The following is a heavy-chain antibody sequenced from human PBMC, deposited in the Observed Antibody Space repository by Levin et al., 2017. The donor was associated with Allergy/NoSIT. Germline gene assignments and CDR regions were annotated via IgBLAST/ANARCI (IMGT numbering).Heavy chain of an antibody. CDR2: ISYDGSNK. V-gene: IGHV3-30-3*01. J-gene: IGHJ4*02. CDR3: AREDQAAAGDIDY. CDR1: GFTFSSYA. Sequence: HPGGSLRLSCAASGFTFSSYAMHWVRQAPGKGLEWVAVISYDGSNKYYADSVKGRFTISRDNSKNTLYLQMNSLRAEDTAVYYCAREDQAAAGDIDYWGQGTLVTVSS. D-gene: IGHD6-13*01.